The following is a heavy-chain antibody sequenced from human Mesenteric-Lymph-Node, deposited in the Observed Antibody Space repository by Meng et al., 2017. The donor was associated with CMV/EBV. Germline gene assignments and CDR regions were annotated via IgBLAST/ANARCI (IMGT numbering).Heavy chain of an antibody. CDR3: AREPPTVTTTPARPQLDY. CDR1: GFAFSTYS. CDR2: ISSSSSLI. D-gene: IGHD4-11*01. Sequence: GESLKISCAASGFAFSTYSMNWVRQAPGKGLEWVSSISSSSSLIYYADSMKGRFTISRDNAKNSLYLQMNSLRAEDTAVYYCAREPPTVTTTPARPQLDYWGQGTLVTVSS. J-gene: IGHJ4*02. V-gene: IGHV3-21*01.